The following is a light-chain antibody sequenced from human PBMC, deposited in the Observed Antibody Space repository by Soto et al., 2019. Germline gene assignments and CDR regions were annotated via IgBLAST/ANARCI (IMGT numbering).Light chain of an antibody. J-gene: IGLJ1*01. Sequence: ALTQPPSASGSPGQSVTISCTGTSSDVGGYNYVSWYQHHPGKAPKLMIYEVSERPSGVPDRFSGSKSGDTASLTVSGLQAEDEADYYCSSYAGSNHYVFGTGTKVTVL. V-gene: IGLV2-8*01. CDR2: EVS. CDR3: SSYAGSNHYV. CDR1: SSDVGGYNY.